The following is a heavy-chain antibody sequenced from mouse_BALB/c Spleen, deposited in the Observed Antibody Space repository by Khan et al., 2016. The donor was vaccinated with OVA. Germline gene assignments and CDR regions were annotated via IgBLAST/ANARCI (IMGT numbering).Heavy chain of an antibody. CDR1: GFTFSSYA. Sequence: EVELVESGGGLVKPGGSLKLSCAASGFTFSSYAMSWVRQTPEKRLEWVATISSSGNYTYYPDSVKGRFTISRDYAKNTLYLQLSSLRSEDTAMYYCARPPITTVVATSYWFFDVWGAGTTVTVSS. V-gene: IGHV5-9-3*01. CDR3: ARPPITTVVATSYWFFDV. CDR2: ISSSGNYT. D-gene: IGHD1-1*01. J-gene: IGHJ1*01.